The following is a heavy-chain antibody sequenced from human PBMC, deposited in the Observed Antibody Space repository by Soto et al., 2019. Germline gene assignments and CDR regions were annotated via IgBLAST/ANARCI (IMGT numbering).Heavy chain of an antibody. J-gene: IGHJ4*02. CDR1: GFTFSRFE. Sequence: EVQLVESGGGLVQPGGSLRLSCAASGFTFSRFELHWVRQAPGKGLEWISYISSSGSTAYYASSVEGRFTISRDNANNSVYLQMDRLSAEDTAIYYCTRAAWFPYWSFYWGQGALVNGSS. CDR3: TRAAWFPYWSFY. D-gene: IGHD3-9*01. V-gene: IGHV3-48*03. CDR2: ISSSGSTA.